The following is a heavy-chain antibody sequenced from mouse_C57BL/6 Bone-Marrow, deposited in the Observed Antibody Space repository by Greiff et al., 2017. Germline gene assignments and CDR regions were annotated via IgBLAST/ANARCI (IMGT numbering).Heavy chain of an antibody. CDR1: GYNITSYW. D-gene: IGHD1-1*01. CDR2: IDPNSGGT. V-gene: IGHV1-72*01. CDR3: ARMGSYYCGSSSNWYFDV. J-gene: IGHJ1*03. Sequence: VQLQQSGAELVKPGASVQLSCKASGYNITSYWMHWVKQRPGRGLEWIGRIDPNSGGTKYNEKFKSKDTLTVDKTSSTAYMQLSSLTSEDSAVYYCARMGSYYCGSSSNWYFDVWGTGTTVTVSS.